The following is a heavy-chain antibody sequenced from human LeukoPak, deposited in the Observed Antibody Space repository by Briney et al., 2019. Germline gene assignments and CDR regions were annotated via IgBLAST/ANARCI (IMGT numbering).Heavy chain of an antibody. D-gene: IGHD6-19*01. CDR3: ARRAEQSSPGHAFDI. CDR1: VGSISSYY. CDR2: INFSGTT. Sequence: SETLSLTCTVSVGSISSYYWSWIRQPPEKGLEWIGNINFSGTTNYNPSLKSRVTISLDTSKNQFSLKLSSVTAADTAVYYCARRAEQSSPGHAFDIWGQGTMVTASS. V-gene: IGHV4-59*08. J-gene: IGHJ3*02.